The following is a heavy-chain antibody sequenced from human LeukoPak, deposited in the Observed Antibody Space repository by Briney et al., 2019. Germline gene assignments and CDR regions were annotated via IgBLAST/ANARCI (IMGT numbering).Heavy chain of an antibody. CDR2: IVEGGGA. D-gene: IGHD3-16*01. Sequence: SESLSLTCAVYGGSIGFSSWKWFRQSPGKGLQWIGEIVEGGGAKYNPSLKTQVTLSMDTSKGQVSLRLDSVTAADTAVYYCGIFYAGSMDWGRGTLVTVSS. CDR1: GGSIGFSS. J-gene: IGHJ4*02. CDR3: GIFYAGSMD. V-gene: IGHV4-34*12.